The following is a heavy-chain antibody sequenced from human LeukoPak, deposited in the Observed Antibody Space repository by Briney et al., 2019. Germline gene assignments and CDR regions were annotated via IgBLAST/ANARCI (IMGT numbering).Heavy chain of an antibody. J-gene: IGHJ5*02. Sequence: GASVKVSCKASGYTFTGYYMHWVRQAPGQGLEWMGWINPNSGGTNYAQKFQGRVTMTRDTSISTAYMELSRLRSDDTAVYYCARDHGYSSSFFLPKNWFDPWGQGTLVTVSS. V-gene: IGHV1-2*02. CDR3: ARDHGYSSSFFLPKNWFDP. CDR1: GYTFTGYY. D-gene: IGHD6-13*01. CDR2: INPNSGGT.